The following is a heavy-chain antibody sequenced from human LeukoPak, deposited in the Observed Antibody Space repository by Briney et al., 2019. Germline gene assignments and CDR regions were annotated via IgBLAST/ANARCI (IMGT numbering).Heavy chain of an antibody. V-gene: IGHV4-39*07. CDR2: IYHSGST. J-gene: IGHJ3*02. CDR3: ARVTYYYDSSGYYYDPPAFDI. D-gene: IGHD3-22*01. CDR1: GGSISSSSYY. Sequence: SETLSLTCTVSGGSISSSSYYWGWIRQPPGKGLEWIGSIYHSGSTYYNPSLKSRVTISVDTSKNQFSLKLSSVTAADTAVYYCARVTYYYDSSGYYYDPPAFDIWGQGTMVTVSS.